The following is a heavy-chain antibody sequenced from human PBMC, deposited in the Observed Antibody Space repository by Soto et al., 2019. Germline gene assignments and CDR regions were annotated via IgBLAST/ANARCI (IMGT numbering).Heavy chain of an antibody. V-gene: IGHV1-18*01. CDR2: ISAHNGNT. CDR1: GYDFTTYG. J-gene: IGHJ4*02. CDR3: ARGRYGDY. Sequence: QVHLVQSGAEVKKSGASVKVSCKGSGYDFTTYGITWVRQAPGQGLEWMAWISAHNGNTDYAQKLQGRVTVTRDTSTSTAYMELRSLISDDTAVYYCARGRYGDYWGQGALLTVSS. D-gene: IGHD1-1*01.